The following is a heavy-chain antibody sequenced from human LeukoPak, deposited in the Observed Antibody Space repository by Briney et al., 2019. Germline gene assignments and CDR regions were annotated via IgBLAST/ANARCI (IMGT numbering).Heavy chain of an antibody. D-gene: IGHD3-10*01. CDR1: GFTFNTYS. CDR2: INQDGSAE. CDR3: VRLFGGVPTFDY. V-gene: IGHV3-7*01. Sequence: SGGSLRLSCAASGFTFNTYSMSWVRQAPGQGMDRVASINQDGSAEYYVDSVRGRFTISRDNAKNSLYLQVNSLRVDDTAVYYCVRLFGGVPTFDYWGQGTLVTVSS. J-gene: IGHJ4*02.